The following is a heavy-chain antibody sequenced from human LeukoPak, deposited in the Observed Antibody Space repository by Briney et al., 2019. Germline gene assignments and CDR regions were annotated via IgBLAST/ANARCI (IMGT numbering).Heavy chain of an antibody. Sequence: PSETLSLTCAVSGGSISSYYWSWIRQPPGKGLEWVGYIYYSGSTNYNPSLKRRVTISVDTSKNQFSLKLSSVNAADTAVYYCARGRWELDYWGQGTLVTVSS. D-gene: IGHD1-26*01. J-gene: IGHJ4*02. CDR1: GGSISSYY. CDR2: IYYSGST. V-gene: IGHV4-59*08. CDR3: ARGRWELDY.